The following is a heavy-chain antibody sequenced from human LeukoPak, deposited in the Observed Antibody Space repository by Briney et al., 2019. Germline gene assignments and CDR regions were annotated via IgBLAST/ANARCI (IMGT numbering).Heavy chain of an antibody. D-gene: IGHD4-17*01. J-gene: IGHJ4*02. CDR2: ISLTGSTI. V-gene: IGHV3-11*04. CDR1: GFTFRDYY. Sequence: PGGSLRLSCAASGFTFRDYYMGWIRQAPGKGLELVSYISLTGSTISYADSLKGRFTISRDNAKNSLYLQMNSLRAEDTALYYCARGEDWTLIEGLATVTHFDYWGPGPLVTVSS. CDR3: ARGEDWTLIEGLATVTHFDY.